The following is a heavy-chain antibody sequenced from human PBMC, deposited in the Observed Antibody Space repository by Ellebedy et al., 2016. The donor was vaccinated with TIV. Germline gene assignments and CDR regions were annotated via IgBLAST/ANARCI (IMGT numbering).Heavy chain of an antibody. CDR2: IRQDGNEE. CDR1: GGSISSSSYY. D-gene: IGHD6-19*01. V-gene: IGHV3-7*01. J-gene: IGHJ3*02. CDR3: ARDRGGQYSSGWYDALDI. Sequence: ETLSLTCTVSGGSISSSSYYWGWIRQPPGKGLEWVANIRQDGNEEHYVDSVEGRFTISRDNAKNSLFLQMNSLRAEDTAVYYCARDRGGQYSSGWYDALDIWGQGTTVTVSS.